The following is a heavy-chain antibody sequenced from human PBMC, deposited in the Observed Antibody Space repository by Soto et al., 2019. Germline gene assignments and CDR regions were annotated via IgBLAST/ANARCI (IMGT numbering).Heavy chain of an antibody. J-gene: IGHJ3*02. V-gene: IGHV4-30-2*01. CDR3: SSMSPTVCPAFDI. CDR2: IYHSGST. D-gene: IGHD4-17*01. CDR1: GGSISSGGYS. Sequence: QLQLQESGSGLVKPSQTLSLTCAVSGGSISSGGYSWGWIRQPPGKGLEWSGYIYHSGSTYYNPSLKSRVTISVDRSTNQFSLKLSSVTAADTAVYYCSSMSPTVCPAFDIWGQGTMVTVSS.